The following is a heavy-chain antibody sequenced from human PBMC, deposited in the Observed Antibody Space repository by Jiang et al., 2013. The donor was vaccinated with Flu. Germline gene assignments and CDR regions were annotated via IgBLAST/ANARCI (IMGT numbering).Heavy chain of an antibody. CDR2: IYPGDSDT. CDR3: ARTGGRELDPNYYYGMDV. J-gene: IGHJ6*02. CDR1: GYSFTSYW. Sequence: GAEVKKPGESLKISCKGSGYSFTSYWIGWVRQMPGKGLEWMGIIYPGDSDTRYSPSFQGQVTISADKSISTAYLQWSSLKASDTAMYYCARTGGRELDPNYYYGMDVWGQGTTVTVSS. D-gene: IGHD1-26*01. V-gene: IGHV5-51*01.